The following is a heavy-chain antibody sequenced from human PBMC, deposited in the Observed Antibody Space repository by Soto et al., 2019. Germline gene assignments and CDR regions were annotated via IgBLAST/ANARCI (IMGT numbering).Heavy chain of an antibody. CDR1: GFTFSSYA. CDR2: ISYDGSNK. Sequence: GGSLRLSCAASGFTFSSYAMHWVRQAPGKGLEWVAVISYDGSNKYYADSVKGRFTISRDNSKNTLYLQMNSLRAEDTAVYYCAREEYSSSSPYYYYGMDVWGQGTTVTVSS. D-gene: IGHD6-6*01. V-gene: IGHV3-30-3*01. CDR3: AREEYSSSSPYYYYGMDV. J-gene: IGHJ6*02.